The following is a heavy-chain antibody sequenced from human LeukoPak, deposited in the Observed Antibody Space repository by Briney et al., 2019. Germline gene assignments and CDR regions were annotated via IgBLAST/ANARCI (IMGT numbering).Heavy chain of an antibody. CDR1: GFTFSSYA. V-gene: IGHV3-23*01. D-gene: IGHD3-10*01. Sequence: KSGGSLRLSCAASGFTFSSYAMSWVRQAPGKGLEWVSAISGSGGSTYYADSVKGRFTISRDNSKNTLYLQMNSLRAEDTAVYYCAKVTLWFGELSGPFHWGQGTLVTVSS. CDR2: ISGSGGST. CDR3: AKVTLWFGELSGPFH. J-gene: IGHJ4*02.